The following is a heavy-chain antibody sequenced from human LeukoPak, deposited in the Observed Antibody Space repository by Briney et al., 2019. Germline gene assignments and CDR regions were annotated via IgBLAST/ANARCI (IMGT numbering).Heavy chain of an antibody. CDR3: AREPRGSRAAMVTGWFDP. Sequence: GASVKVSCKASGYTFTGYYMHWVRQAPGQGLEWMGWINPNSGGTNYAQKFQGRVTMTRDTSISTAYMELSRLRSDDTAVYYCAREPRGSRAAMVTGWFDPWGQGTLVTVSS. CDR2: INPNSGGT. J-gene: IGHJ5*02. V-gene: IGHV1-2*02. D-gene: IGHD5-18*01. CDR1: GYTFTGYY.